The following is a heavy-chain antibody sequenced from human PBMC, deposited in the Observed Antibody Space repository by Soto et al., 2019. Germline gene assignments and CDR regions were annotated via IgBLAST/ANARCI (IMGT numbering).Heavy chain of an antibody. J-gene: IGHJ4*02. D-gene: IGHD3-22*01. CDR1: GGTFSSYA. CDR3: ASHYDSSGYYYRGLDY. V-gene: IGHV1-69*12. CDR2: IIPIFGTA. Sequence: QVQLVQSGAEVKKPGSSVKVSCKASGGTFSSYAISWVRQAPGQGLEWMGGIIPIFGTADYAQKSQGRVTITADESTSTGNMELSSLRSEDTAVYYCASHYDSSGYYYRGLDYWGQGTLVTVSS.